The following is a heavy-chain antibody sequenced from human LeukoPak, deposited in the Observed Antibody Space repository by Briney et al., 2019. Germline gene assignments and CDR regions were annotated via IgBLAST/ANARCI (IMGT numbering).Heavy chain of an antibody. Sequence: PGGSLRLSCAASGFTFSDYGMSWVRQAPGKGLEWVSTISDGGSITYYADSVKGRFTISRDNSKNTLFLQMNSLRAEDTAVYYCAKSRGSGSKMARGVNFDYWGQGTLVTVSS. D-gene: IGHD3-10*01. J-gene: IGHJ4*02. CDR2: ISDGGSIT. CDR1: GFTFSDYG. V-gene: IGHV3-23*01. CDR3: AKSRGSGSKMARGVNFDY.